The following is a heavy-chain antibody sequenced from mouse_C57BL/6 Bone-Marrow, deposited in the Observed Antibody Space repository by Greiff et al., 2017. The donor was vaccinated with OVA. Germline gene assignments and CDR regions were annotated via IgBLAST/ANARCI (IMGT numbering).Heavy chain of an antibody. D-gene: IGHD2-3*01. CDR1: GYTFTDYY. V-gene: IGHV1-26*01. CDR2: INPNNGGT. J-gene: IGHJ1*03. CDR3: ALDGYSYWYFDV. Sequence: EVQLQQSGPELVKPGASVKISCKASGYTFTDYYMNWVKQSHGKSLEWIGDINPNNGGTSYNQKFKGKATLTVDKSSSTAYMELRSLTSEDSAVYYCALDGYSYWYFDVWGTGTTVTVSS.